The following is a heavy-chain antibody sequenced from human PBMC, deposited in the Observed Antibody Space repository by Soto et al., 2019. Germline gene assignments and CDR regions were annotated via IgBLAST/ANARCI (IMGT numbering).Heavy chain of an antibody. Sequence: GGSLRLSCAASGFTFSSYAMSWVRQAPGKGLEWVSAISGSGGSTYYADSVKGRFTISRDNSNNTLYLQMNRLRAEDTVVYYCAKGDYYDSSGYFDYWGQGTLVTVSS. CDR3: AKGDYYDSSGYFDY. CDR2: ISGSGGST. V-gene: IGHV3-23*01. CDR1: GFTFSSYA. D-gene: IGHD3-22*01. J-gene: IGHJ4*02.